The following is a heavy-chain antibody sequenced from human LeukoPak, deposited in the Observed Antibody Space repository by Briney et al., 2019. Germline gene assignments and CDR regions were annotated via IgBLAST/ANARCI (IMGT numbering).Heavy chain of an antibody. D-gene: IGHD6-19*01. CDR2: LKQDAYQT. J-gene: IGHJ4*02. CDR1: GFSFSSSW. Sequence: PGGSLRLSCAASGFSFSSSWMAWVRQAPGQGLEWVANLKQDAYQTFYLESVKGRFTISRDNAKNSLYLYMNSLRVEDTAMYYCARDRRSGLDHWGQGALVTVSP. V-gene: IGHV3-7*03. CDR3: ARDRRSGLDH.